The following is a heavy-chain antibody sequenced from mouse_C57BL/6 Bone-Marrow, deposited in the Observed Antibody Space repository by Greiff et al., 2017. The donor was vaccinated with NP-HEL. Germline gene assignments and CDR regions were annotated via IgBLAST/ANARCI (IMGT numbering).Heavy chain of an antibody. D-gene: IGHD2-10*01. CDR2: IRNKANGYTT. Sequence: DVMLVESGGGLVQPGGSLSLSCAASGFTFTDYYMSWVRQPPGKALEWLGFIRNKANGYTTEYSASVKGRFTISRDNCQSIIYLQMNALRAKDSATYCCARYAYRPRYWYFDVWGTWTTVTVSS. J-gene: IGHJ1*03. CDR3: ARYAYRPRYWYFDV. V-gene: IGHV7-3*01. CDR1: GFTFTDYY.